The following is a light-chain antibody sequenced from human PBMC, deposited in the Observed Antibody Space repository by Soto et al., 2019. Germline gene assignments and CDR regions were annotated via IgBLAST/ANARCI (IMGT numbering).Light chain of an antibody. V-gene: IGKV1-39*01. CDR1: QSISSY. J-gene: IGKJ5*01. CDR3: QQSYSTPIT. Sequence: DIQMTQSPSSLSAPVGDRVTITCRASQSISSYLNWYQQKPGKAPKLLIYAASSLQSGVPSRISGRGSGTEFTLTISSLQPEDCATYYCQQSYSTPITFGQGTRLEIK. CDR2: AAS.